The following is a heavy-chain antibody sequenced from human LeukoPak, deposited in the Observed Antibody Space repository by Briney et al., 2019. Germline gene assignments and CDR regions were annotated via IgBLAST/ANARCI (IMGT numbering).Heavy chain of an antibody. V-gene: IGHV4-59*01. CDR3: ARESWSAFDY. CDR1: GGSFSGYY. J-gene: IGHJ4*02. D-gene: IGHD6-13*01. Sequence: SETLSLTCAVYGGSFSGYYWSWIRQPPGKGLEWIGYIYYSGSTNYNPSLKSRVTISVDTSKNQFSLKLSSVTAADTAVYYCARESWSAFDYWGQGTLVTVSS. CDR2: IYYSGST.